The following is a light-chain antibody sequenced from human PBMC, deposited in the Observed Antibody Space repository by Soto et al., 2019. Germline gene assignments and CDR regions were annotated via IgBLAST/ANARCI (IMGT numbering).Light chain of an antibody. CDR3: QQYNSYSGT. J-gene: IGKJ1*01. CDR1: QSISSW. V-gene: IGKV1-5*01. CDR2: DAS. Sequence: DIQMTQSPSTLSASVGDRVTITCRASQSISSWLAWYQQKPGKAPKLLIYDASSLESGVPSRFSGSGSGTEFTLTISSLHPDDVATYYCQQYNSYSGTFGQGTKVEIK.